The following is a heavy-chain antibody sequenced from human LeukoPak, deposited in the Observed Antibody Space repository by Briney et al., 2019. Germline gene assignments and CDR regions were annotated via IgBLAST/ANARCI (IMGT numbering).Heavy chain of an antibody. CDR3: ARRDYYGSGN. J-gene: IGHJ4*02. Sequence: GGSLRLSCAASGFTFSSYSMNWVRQAPGKGLEWVSSITGNSNYIYYADSVKGRFTISRDNSKNTLYLQMNSLRAEDTAVYYCARRDYYGSGNWGQGTLVTVSS. CDR1: GFTFSSYS. D-gene: IGHD3-10*01. V-gene: IGHV3-21*01. CDR2: ITGNSNYI.